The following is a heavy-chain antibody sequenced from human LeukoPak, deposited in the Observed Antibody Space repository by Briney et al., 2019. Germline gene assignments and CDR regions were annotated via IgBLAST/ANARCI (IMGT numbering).Heavy chain of an antibody. CDR3: AASPTTVTTPSDY. CDR1: GGSTSSYY. J-gene: IGHJ4*02. Sequence: PSETLSLTCTVSGGSTSSYYWSWIRQPPGTGLEWIGYIYYSGSTNYNPSLKSRVTISVDTSKNQFSLKLSSVTAADTAVYYCAASPTTVTTPSDYWGQGTLVTVSS. CDR2: IYYSGST. V-gene: IGHV4-59*01. D-gene: IGHD4-11*01.